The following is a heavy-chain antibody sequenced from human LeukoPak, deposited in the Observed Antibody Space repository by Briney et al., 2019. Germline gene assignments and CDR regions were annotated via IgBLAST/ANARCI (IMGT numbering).Heavy chain of an antibody. Sequence: EASVKVSCKASGGTFSSYAISWVRQAPGQGLEWMGGIIPIFGTANYAQKFQGRVTITADESTSTAYMELSSLRSEDTAVYYCARGRTYYYDSSGYYFDYWGQGTLVTVSS. CDR2: IIPIFGTA. V-gene: IGHV1-69*13. CDR3: ARGRTYYYDSSGYYFDY. D-gene: IGHD3-22*01. CDR1: GGTFSSYA. J-gene: IGHJ4*02.